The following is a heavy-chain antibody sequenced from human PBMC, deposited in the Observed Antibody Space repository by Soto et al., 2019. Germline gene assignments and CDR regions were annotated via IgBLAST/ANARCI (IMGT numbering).Heavy chain of an antibody. V-gene: IGHV3-30*18. J-gene: IGHJ4*02. CDR2: ISYDGSNK. D-gene: IGHD1-26*01. CDR1: GFTFSSYG. CDR3: ANDLDRGWERPFDY. Sequence: QVQLVESGGGVVQPGRSLRLSCAASGFTFSSYGMHWVRQAPGKGLEWVAVISYDGSNKYYADSVKGRFTISRDNSKNTLYLQMNSLRAEDTAVYYCANDLDRGWERPFDYWGQGTLVTGSS.